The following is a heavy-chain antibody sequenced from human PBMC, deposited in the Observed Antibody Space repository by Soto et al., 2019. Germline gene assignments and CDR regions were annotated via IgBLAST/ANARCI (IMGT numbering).Heavy chain of an antibody. Sequence: QAQLLQSGGEVKKPGASVKVSCNSSDHTFTYYGINWMRRAPGQGLEWMGWICGYNGNTKYAQKFQDRVTMSADTTTRTAYMEMRSLTSDDTAVYFCAATGGHYFGLDIWGQGTTVTVSS. D-gene: IGHD2-8*02. CDR1: DHTFTYYG. CDR2: ICGYNGNT. V-gene: IGHV1-18*01. CDR3: AATGGHYFGLDI. J-gene: IGHJ6*02.